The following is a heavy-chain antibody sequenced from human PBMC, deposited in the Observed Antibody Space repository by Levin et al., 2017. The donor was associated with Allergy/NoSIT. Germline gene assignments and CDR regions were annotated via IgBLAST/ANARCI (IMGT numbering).Heavy chain of an antibody. CDR2: ISAYNGNT. J-gene: IGHJ5*02. V-gene: IGHV1-18*01. Sequence: ASVKVSCKASGYTFTSYGISWVRQAPGQGLEWMGWISAYNGNTNYAQKLQGRVTMTTDTSTSTAYMELRSLRSDDTAVYYCARDTIAAGWVDWFDPWGQGTLVTVSS. D-gene: IGHD6-25*01. CDR1: GYTFTSYG. CDR3: ARDTIAAGWVDWFDP.